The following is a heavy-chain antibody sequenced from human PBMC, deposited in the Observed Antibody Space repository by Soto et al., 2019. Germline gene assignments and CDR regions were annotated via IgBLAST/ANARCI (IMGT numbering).Heavy chain of an antibody. Sequence: GESLKISCKGSGYSFTSYLISWVRQMPGKGLEWMGRIDPSDSYTNYSPSFQGHVTISADKSISTAYLQLSSLKASDTAMYYCARTSMQSRGYSYGHGGMDVWGQGTMVTVSS. CDR3: ARTSMQSRGYSYGHGGMDV. J-gene: IGHJ6*02. D-gene: IGHD5-18*01. CDR2: IDPSDSYT. V-gene: IGHV5-10-1*01. CDR1: GYSFTSYL.